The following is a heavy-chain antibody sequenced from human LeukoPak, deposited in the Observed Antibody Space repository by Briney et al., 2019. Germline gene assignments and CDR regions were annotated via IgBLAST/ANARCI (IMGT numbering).Heavy chain of an antibody. Sequence: PGGSLRLSCAASGFTFTSYAMSWVRQAPGKRLEWVSAISGSGGSTYYAESVKGRFTISRDNSKNTLYLQMNSLRAEDTAVYYCVKDPLVSSQEYFDYWGQGTLVTVSS. CDR2: ISGSGGST. V-gene: IGHV3-23*01. CDR3: VKDPLVSSQEYFDY. J-gene: IGHJ4*02. CDR1: GFTFTSYA. D-gene: IGHD2-2*01.